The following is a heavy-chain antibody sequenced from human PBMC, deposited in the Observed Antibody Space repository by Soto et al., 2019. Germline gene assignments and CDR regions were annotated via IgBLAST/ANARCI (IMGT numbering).Heavy chain of an antibody. Sequence: QVQLVQSGAEVEKPGASVTVSCKASGYSFSQYYLHWVRQAPGQGPEWMGWINPNSGATKYAQKFQGRVTRTRDTSVRTAFMELKWLQSDDTAVYYCARESGGATATLDYYYFYMDVWGRGTTVTVSS. D-gene: IGHD5-12*01. J-gene: IGHJ6*03. CDR1: GYSFSQYY. CDR2: INPNSGAT. V-gene: IGHV1-2*02. CDR3: ARESGGATATLDYYYFYMDV.